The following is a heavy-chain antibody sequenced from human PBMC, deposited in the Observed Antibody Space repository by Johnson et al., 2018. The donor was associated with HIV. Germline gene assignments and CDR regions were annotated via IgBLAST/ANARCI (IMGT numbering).Heavy chain of an antibody. J-gene: IGHJ3*02. D-gene: IGHD2-21*02. CDR2: IGTAGDT. CDR1: GFTFDDYA. V-gene: IGHV3-13*01. CDR3: ARGLAYCGGDCSPDAFDI. Sequence: VQLVESGGGLVQPGRSLRLSCAASGFTFDDYAMHWVRQAPGKGLEWVSGIGTAGDTYYPGSVKGRFTISRENAKNSLYLQMNSLRAGDTAVYYCARGLAYCGGDCSPDAFDIWGQGTMVTVSS.